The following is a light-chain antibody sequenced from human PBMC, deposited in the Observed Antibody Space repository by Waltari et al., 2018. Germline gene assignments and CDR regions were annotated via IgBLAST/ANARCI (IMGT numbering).Light chain of an antibody. CDR3: GTWDSSMSVGV. CDR1: SPNIGKHY. Sequence: QSVLTHPPSVSAASGQKVPISCSGSSPNIGKHYVFWYQQFPGTAPKLLIYEDDKRPSGISSRFSGSKSGTSATLDIHGLQTGDEADYYCGTWDSSMSVGVLGGGTKVTVL. V-gene: IGLV1-51*01. CDR2: EDD. J-gene: IGLJ2*01.